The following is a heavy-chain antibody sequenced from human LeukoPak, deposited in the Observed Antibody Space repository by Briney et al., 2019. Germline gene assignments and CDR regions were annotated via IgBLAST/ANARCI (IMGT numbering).Heavy chain of an antibody. CDR1: GFTFSSYA. Sequence: GGSLRLSCAASGFTFSSYAMHWVRQAPGKGLEWVAVISYDGSNKYYADSVKGRFTISRDNSKNTLYLQMNSLRAEDTAVYYCARGQASRIAAAVSNWFDPWGQGTLVTVSS. CDR2: ISYDGSNK. D-gene: IGHD6-13*01. V-gene: IGHV3-30-3*01. J-gene: IGHJ5*02. CDR3: ARGQASRIAAAVSNWFDP.